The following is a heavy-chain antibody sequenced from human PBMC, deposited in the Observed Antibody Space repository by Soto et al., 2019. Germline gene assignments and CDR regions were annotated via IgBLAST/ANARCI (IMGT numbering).Heavy chain of an antibody. V-gene: IGHV1-69*01. D-gene: IGHD3-10*01. CDR1: GGTFSSYA. J-gene: IGHJ4*02. CDR3: ARMLLNYYGSGALDY. Sequence: QVQLVQSGAEVKKPGSSVKVSCKASGGTFSSYAISWVRQAPGQGLEWMGGIIPIFGTANYAQKFQGRVTLTADESTSTAYMELSSLRSEDTAVYYCARMLLNYYGSGALDYWGQGTLVTVSS. CDR2: IIPIFGTA.